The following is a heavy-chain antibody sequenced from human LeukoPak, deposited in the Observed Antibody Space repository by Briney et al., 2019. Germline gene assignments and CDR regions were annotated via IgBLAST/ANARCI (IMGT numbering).Heavy chain of an antibody. V-gene: IGHV3-23*01. CDR1: GFVFDTYA. CDR2: ISGSGVSA. J-gene: IGHJ3*01. D-gene: IGHD3-10*02. CDR3: AKDLFGDWTALHV. Sequence: GGSLRLSCAASGFVFDTYAINWVRQAPGKGLEWVSLISGSGVSADYSDSVRGRFSISRDNPKNTVYLQMNSLGGNDTAVYWCAKDLFGDWTALHVWGRGTVVTVSS.